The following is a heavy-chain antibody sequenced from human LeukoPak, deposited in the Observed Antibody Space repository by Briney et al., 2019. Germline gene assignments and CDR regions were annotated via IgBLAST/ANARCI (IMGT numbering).Heavy chain of an antibody. J-gene: IGHJ4*02. Sequence: GASVNVSCKASGGTFSIYAISWVRQAPGQGLEWMGGIIPIFGTANYAQKFQGRVTITADESTSTAYMELSSLRSEDTAVYYCASAAAAGKYSSYFDYWGQGTPVTVSS. CDR1: GGTFSIYA. V-gene: IGHV1-69*01. CDR3: ASAAAAGKYSSYFDY. CDR2: IIPIFGTA. D-gene: IGHD6-13*01.